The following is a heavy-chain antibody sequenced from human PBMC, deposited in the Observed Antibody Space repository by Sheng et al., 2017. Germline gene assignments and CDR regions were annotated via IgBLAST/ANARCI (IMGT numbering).Heavy chain of an antibody. Sequence: AEVKKPGASVKVSCKASGYTFTSYGFSWVRQAPGQGLEWMGWISAYNGNTKYAQKFQGRVTMTTDTSTSTAYMELRSLRSDDTAVYYCARDRYCSGGTCYLVGDFDYWGQGTLVTVSS. CDR3: ARDRYCSGGTCYLVGDFDY. J-gene: IGHJ4*02. D-gene: IGHD2-15*01. V-gene: IGHV1-18*01. CDR1: GYTFTSYG. CDR2: ISAYNGNT.